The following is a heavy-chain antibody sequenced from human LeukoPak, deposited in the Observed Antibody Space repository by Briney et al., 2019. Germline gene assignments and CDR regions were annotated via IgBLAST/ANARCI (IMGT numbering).Heavy chain of an antibody. Sequence: GESLKISCKGSGYSFTNYWIGWVRQMPGKGLEWMGNIYPGDSDTRYSPSFQGQITISADESITTAYLQWSSLKASDTVLFFKQKTAYEMDVWGQGTSVTVSS. CDR1: GYSFTNYW. CDR3: QKTAYEMDV. J-gene: IGHJ6*02. D-gene: IGHD2-21*01. V-gene: IGHV5-51*01. CDR2: IYPGDSDT.